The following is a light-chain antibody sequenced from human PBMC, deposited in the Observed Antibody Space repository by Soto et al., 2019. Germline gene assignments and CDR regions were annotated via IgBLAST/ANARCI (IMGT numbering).Light chain of an antibody. J-gene: IGKJ2*01. Sequence: EIGMTQSPASLPVTPGEPASISCRSSQRLLHSNGYHFLDWYLQKPGQSPQLLIYLGSYRASGVPDRVSGSGAGTDFTLEISRVEAEDVGVYYCMQALQTPYTFGQGTKVDIK. CDR3: MQALQTPYT. CDR2: LGS. V-gene: IGKV2-28*01. CDR1: QRLLHSNGYHF.